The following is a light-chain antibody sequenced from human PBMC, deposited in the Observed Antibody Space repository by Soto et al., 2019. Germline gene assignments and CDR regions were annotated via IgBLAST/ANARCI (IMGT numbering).Light chain of an antibody. V-gene: IGLV2-14*03. Sequence: QSALAQPASVSGSPGQSITISCTGSNSDIGYYNFVSWYQKHPDKAPKLLIFGVTNRPSGISDRFSGSKSGATASLTISGLQAEDEADYYCSSYTTTNSLVFGIGTKVTVL. CDR2: GVT. CDR3: SSYTTTNSLV. CDR1: NSDIGYYNF. J-gene: IGLJ1*01.